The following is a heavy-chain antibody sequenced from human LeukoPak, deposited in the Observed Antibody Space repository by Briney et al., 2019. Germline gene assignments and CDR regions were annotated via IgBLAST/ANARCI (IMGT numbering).Heavy chain of an antibody. J-gene: IGHJ4*02. CDR3: AREVSEGFDF. Sequence: GGSLRLSCAASGFSFNSYSMNWVRQAPGKGLEWVSSFGTRSTSIYHAGSVKGRFAISRDNVKNSLYLQMNSLRAEDTALYYCAREVSEGFDFWGQGTLVTVSS. CDR1: GFSFNSYS. V-gene: IGHV3-21*01. D-gene: IGHD3-22*01. CDR2: FGTRSTSI.